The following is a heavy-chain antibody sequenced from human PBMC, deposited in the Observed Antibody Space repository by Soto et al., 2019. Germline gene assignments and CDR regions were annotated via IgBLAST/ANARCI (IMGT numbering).Heavy chain of an antibody. V-gene: IGHV4-30-4*01. CDR1: GGSISSGDSY. CDR2: IYYSGST. Sequence: PSETLSLTCTVSGGSISSGDSYWSWIRQPPGKGLEWIGYIYYSGSTYYNPSLKSRVTISVDTSKNQFSLKLSSVTAADTAVYYCARDPRGYDTAMVGHWYFDLWGRGTLVTVSS. J-gene: IGHJ2*01. D-gene: IGHD5-18*01. CDR3: ARDPRGYDTAMVGHWYFDL.